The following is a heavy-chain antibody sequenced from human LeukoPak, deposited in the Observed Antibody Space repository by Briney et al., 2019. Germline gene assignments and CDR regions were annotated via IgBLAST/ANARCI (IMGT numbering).Heavy chain of an antibody. CDR1: GFTFSGSA. CDR2: IRSKANSYAT. D-gene: IGHD2-15*01. Sequence: PGGSLKLSCAASGFTFSGSAMHWVRQASGKGLEWVGRIRSKANSYATAYAASVKGRFTISRDNSKNTLYLQMNSLRAEDTAVYYCARGPRYCSGGSCYYYGMDVWGQGTTVTVSS. CDR3: ARGPRYCSGGSCYYYGMDV. J-gene: IGHJ6*02. V-gene: IGHV3-73*01.